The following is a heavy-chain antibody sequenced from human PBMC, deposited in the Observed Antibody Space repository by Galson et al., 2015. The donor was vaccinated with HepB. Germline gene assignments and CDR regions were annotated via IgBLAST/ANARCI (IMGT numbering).Heavy chain of an antibody. J-gene: IGHJ4*02. CDR3: ARLEYSSSSSPFDY. CDR2: IRYDGSNK. Sequence: SLRLSCAASGFTFSSYGMHWVRQAPGKGLEWVAFIRYDGSNKYYADSVKGRFTISRDNSKNTLYLQMNSLRAEDTAVYYCARLEYSSSSSPFDYWGQGTLVTVSS. D-gene: IGHD6-6*01. CDR1: GFTFSSYG. V-gene: IGHV3-33*01.